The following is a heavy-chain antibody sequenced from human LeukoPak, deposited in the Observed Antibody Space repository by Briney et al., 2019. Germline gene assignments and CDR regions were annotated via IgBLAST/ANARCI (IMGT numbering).Heavy chain of an antibody. D-gene: IGHD3-10*01. CDR3: AKSDITMVRGVIINPLDY. CDR2: ISYDGSNK. J-gene: IGHJ4*02. CDR1: GFTFSSYG. V-gene: IGHV3-30*18. Sequence: GGSLRLSCAASGFTFSSYGMHWVRQAPGKGLEWVAVISYDGSNKYYADSVKGRFTISRDNSKNTLYLQMNSLRAEDTAVYYCAKSDITMVRGVIINPLDYWGQGTLVTVSS.